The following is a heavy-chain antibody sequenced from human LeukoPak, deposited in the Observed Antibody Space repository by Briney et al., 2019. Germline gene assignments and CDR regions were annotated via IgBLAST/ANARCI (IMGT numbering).Heavy chain of an antibody. CDR1: GGTFSRYA. Sequence: SAVKVSCKASGGTFSRYAISWVRQAPGQELKWMGRIIPIFGAANYAQKFQGRVTITTDESTSTAYMELSSLRSEDTAVYYCARDLGPWGYYDSSGYYGCAFDIWGQGTMVTVSS. D-gene: IGHD3-22*01. J-gene: IGHJ3*02. V-gene: IGHV1-69*05. CDR2: IIPIFGAA. CDR3: ARDLGPWGYYDSSGYYGCAFDI.